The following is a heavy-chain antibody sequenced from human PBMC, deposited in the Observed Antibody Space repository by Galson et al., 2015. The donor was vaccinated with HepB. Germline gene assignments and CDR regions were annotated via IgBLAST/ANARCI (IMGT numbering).Heavy chain of an antibody. V-gene: IGHV3-21*01. CDR2: ISSSSSYI. Sequence: SLRLSCAASGFTFSSYSMNWVRQAPGKGLEWVSSISSSSSYIYYADSVKGRFTISRDNAKNSLYLQMNSLRAEDTAVYYCARVAGRSRDGYNWLDYWGQGTLVTVSS. D-gene: IGHD5-24*01. J-gene: IGHJ4*02. CDR3: ARVAGRSRDGYNWLDY. CDR1: GFTFSSYS.